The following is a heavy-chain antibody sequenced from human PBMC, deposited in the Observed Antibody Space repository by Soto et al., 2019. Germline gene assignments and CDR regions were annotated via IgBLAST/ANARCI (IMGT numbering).Heavy chain of an antibody. CDR1: GFTFSRFA. CDR3: AKDREGVPGYNWFDP. J-gene: IGHJ5*02. D-gene: IGHD3-3*01. V-gene: IGHV3-23*04. CDR2: ISADGATT. Sequence: EVQLVESGGGLGQPGGSLRLSCAASGFTFSRFAMTWVRQAPGKGLEWVSSISADGATTYKADSVKGRFTIYRDNSKNTVFLQMSSLRVEDTAFYYCAKDREGVPGYNWFDPWGQGMLVTVSS.